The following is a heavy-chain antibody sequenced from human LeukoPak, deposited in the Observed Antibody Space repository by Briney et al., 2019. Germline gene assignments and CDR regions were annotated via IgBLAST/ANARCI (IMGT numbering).Heavy chain of an antibody. Sequence: ASVKVSCKASGGTFSSYAISWVRQAPGQGLEWLGWISVYNGNTNYAQKLQGRVTMTTDTSTSTAYMELRSLRSDDKAVYYCAREEYYYGSGSPYWFDPWGQGTLVTVSS. D-gene: IGHD3-10*01. V-gene: IGHV1-18*01. CDR1: GGTFSSYA. J-gene: IGHJ5*02. CDR3: AREEYYYGSGSPYWFDP. CDR2: ISVYNGNT.